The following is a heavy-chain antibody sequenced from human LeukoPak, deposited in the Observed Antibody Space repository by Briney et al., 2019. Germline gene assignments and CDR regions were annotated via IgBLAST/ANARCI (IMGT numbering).Heavy chain of an antibody. D-gene: IGHD6-13*01. CDR3: ARWSSSWYALDY. CDR1: GGSISSYY. CDR2: IYYSGST. V-gene: IGHV4-59*08. Sequence: SETLSLTCTVSGGSISSYYWSWIRQPPGKGLEWIGYIYYSGSTNYNPSLKSRVTISVDTSKNQFSLKLSSVTAADTAVYYCARWSSSWYALDYWGQGTLVTVSS. J-gene: IGHJ4*02.